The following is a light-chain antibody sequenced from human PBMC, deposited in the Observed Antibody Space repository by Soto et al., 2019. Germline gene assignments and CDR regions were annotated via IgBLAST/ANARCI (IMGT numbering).Light chain of an antibody. V-gene: IGLV2-8*01. CDR3: SSYAGSNNFV. CDR2: EVS. Sequence: QSALTQPHSASGSPGQSVTISCTGTSSDVGGYNYVSWYQQHPGKAPKLMIYEVSKRPSGVPDRFSGSKSGNTASLTVSGLQAEDEGDYYCSSYAGSNNFVFGTGTKLTVL. CDR1: SSDVGGYNY. J-gene: IGLJ1*01.